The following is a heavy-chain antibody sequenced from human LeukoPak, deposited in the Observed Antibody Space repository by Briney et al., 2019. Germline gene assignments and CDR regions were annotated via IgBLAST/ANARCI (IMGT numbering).Heavy chain of an antibody. CDR2: IIPIFGTA. CDR1: GGTFSSYA. J-gene: IGHJ6*03. CDR3: ARTPASDYYYMDV. Sequence: SVKVSCKASGGTFSSYAISWVRQAPGQGLEWMGGIIPIFGTANYEQKFQGRVTIAADASTSTAYMELSSLRSEDTAVYYCARTPASDYYYMDVWGKGTTVTVSS. V-gene: IGHV1-69*01.